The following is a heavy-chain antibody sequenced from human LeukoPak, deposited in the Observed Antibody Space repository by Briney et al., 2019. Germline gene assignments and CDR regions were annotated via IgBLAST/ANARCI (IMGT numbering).Heavy chain of an antibody. CDR1: GGSITSYY. CDR3: ARDGGGSGYIHY. J-gene: IGHJ4*02. D-gene: IGHD5-12*01. CDR2: IYVSGTT. V-gene: IGHV4-4*07. Sequence: KPSETLSLTCTVSGGSITSYYWSWIRQAAGKGLEWIGRIYVSGTTNYNPSLRSRITMSLDTSKNQLSLALTSVTAADTAVYYCARDGGGSGYIHYWGQGILITVSS.